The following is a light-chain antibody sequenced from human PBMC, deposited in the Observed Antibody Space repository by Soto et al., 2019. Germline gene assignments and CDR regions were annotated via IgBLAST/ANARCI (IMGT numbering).Light chain of an antibody. Sequence: QAVVTQSPSASASLGASVKLTCTLSGGHSNYAIAWHQQQPEKGPRFLMKLNSDGSHSKGDGIPDRFSGSSSGAERYLTISTLQSEDEADYYCQTWVTGIHIFGGGTKLTVL. CDR1: GGHSNYA. V-gene: IGLV4-69*01. CDR3: QTWVTGIHI. J-gene: IGLJ2*01. CDR2: LNSDGSH.